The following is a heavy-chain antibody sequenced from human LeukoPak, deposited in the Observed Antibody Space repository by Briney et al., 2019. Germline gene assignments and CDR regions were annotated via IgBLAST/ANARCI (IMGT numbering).Heavy chain of an antibody. Sequence: PSETLSLTCTVSGGSISSYYWSWIRQPPGKGLEWIGYISDSGRTNYNPSLKSRVTISVDRSRNQFSLKLSSVTAADTALYYCAGAHTSSWYMDYWGQGTLVTVSS. V-gene: IGHV4-59*01. CDR2: ISDSGRT. J-gene: IGHJ4*02. CDR3: AGAHTSSWYMDY. D-gene: IGHD6-13*01. CDR1: GGSISSYY.